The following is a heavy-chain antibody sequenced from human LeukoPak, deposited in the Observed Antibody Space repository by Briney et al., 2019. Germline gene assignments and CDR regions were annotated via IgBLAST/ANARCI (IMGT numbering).Heavy chain of an antibody. CDR3: ASSGDSSGYYLYYFDY. D-gene: IGHD3-22*01. V-gene: IGHV4-59*01. CDR1: GGSFSSYY. J-gene: IGHJ4*02. CDR2: IYYSGST. Sequence: SETLSLTCAVYGGSFSSYYWSWIRQPPGKGLEWIGYIYYSGSTNYNPSLKSRVTISVDTSKNQFSLKLSSVTAADTAVYYCASSGDSSGYYLYYFDYWGQGTLVTVSS.